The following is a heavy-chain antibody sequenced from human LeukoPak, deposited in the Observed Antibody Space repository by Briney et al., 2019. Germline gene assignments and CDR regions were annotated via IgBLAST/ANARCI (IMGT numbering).Heavy chain of an antibody. V-gene: IGHV3-15*01. CDR2: IKSKTDGGTT. CDR3: TTDWSYYYDSSGYRFDY. J-gene: IGHJ4*02. Sequence: GGSLRLSCAASGFTFSNAWMSWVRQAPGKGLEWVGRIKSKTDGGTTDYAAPVKGRFTISRDDSKNTLHLQMNSLKTEDTAVYYCTTDWSYYYDSSGYRFDYWGQGTLVTVSS. CDR1: GFTFSNAW. D-gene: IGHD3-22*01.